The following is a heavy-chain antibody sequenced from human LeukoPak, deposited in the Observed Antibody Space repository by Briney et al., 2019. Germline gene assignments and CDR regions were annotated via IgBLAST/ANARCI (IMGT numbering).Heavy chain of an antibody. CDR2: IYTSGST. J-gene: IGHJ6*03. CDR3: ARAPYDIVTGYYYYMDV. Sequence: ASETLSLTCTVSGGSIRSDSYYWSWIRPPAGKGLEWIGRIYTSGSTKNNPSLKSRVTISADTSKNQFSLKLSSVTAADTAVYFCARAPYDIVTGYYYYMDVWGKGTTVTVSS. CDR1: GGSIRSDSYY. D-gene: IGHD3-9*01. V-gene: IGHV4-61*02.